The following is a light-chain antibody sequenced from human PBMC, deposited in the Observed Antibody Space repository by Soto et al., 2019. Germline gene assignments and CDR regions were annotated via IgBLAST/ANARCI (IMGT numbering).Light chain of an antibody. CDR1: QSVGNS. CDR2: GAS. J-gene: IGKJ1*01. V-gene: IGKV3-15*01. CDR3: QQYITWPRT. Sequence: EIVMTQSPATLSVSPGERATLSCRASQSVGNSLAWYQQRPGQAPRFLIYGASVRTTGIPARFSGSGSGTEFTLTISSLQSEDFAVYYCQQYITWPRTFGQGTKVDIK.